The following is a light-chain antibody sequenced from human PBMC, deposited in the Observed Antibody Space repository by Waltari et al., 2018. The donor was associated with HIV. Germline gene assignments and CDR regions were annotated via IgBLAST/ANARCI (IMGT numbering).Light chain of an antibody. CDR1: SGHSNYA. V-gene: IGLV4-69*01. CDR2: LNCDGTY. J-gene: IGLJ2*01. CDR3: QTWDTGVV. Sequence: QLVLTQSPSASASLGASVRLTCPLSSGHSNYAIAWHQTQPEKGPRYLMRLNCDGTYNKRDGIPDRFSGSSSGSERYLSISSLQSEDEADYYCQTWDTGVVFGGGTKLTVL.